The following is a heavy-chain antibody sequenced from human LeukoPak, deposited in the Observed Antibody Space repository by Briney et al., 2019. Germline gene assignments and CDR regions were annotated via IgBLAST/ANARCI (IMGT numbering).Heavy chain of an antibody. D-gene: IGHD6-19*01. CDR3: AKGFSSVSY. J-gene: IGHJ4*02. Sequence: GGSLRLSCAASGFTFSNYAMTWVRQAPGKGLDWVSAISGSGGSTYYADSVKGRFTISRDNSKNTLYLQMNSLRAEDTAVYYCAKGFSSVSYWGQGTLVTVSS. V-gene: IGHV3-23*01. CDR1: GFTFSNYA. CDR2: ISGSGGST.